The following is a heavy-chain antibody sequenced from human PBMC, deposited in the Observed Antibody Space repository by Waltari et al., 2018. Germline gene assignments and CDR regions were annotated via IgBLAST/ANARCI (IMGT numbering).Heavy chain of an antibody. J-gene: IGHJ6*03. CDR2: INAGNGNT. CDR3: ARGMTTVSFYYYMDV. D-gene: IGHD4-4*01. CDR1: GYTFPSYA. V-gene: IGHV1-3*03. Sequence: QVQLVQSGAEVKKPGASVKVSCKASGYTFPSYAMHWVRQAPGQRREWMGWINAGNGNTKYSQEFQGRVTITRDTSASTAYMELSSLRSEDMAVYYCARGMTTVSFYYYMDVWGKGTTVTVSS.